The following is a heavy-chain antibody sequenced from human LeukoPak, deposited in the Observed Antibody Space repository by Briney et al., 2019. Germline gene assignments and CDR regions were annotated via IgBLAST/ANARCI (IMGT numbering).Heavy chain of an antibody. CDR3: AKEPFTGDYSQWTFDY. J-gene: IGHJ4*02. V-gene: IGHV3-23*01. CDR1: GFTFSSYG. CDR2: ISGSGGST. Sequence: PGGSLRLSCAASGFTFSSYGMSWVRQAPGKGLEWVSAISGSGGSTYYADSVKGRFTISRDNSKNTLYLQMNSLRAEDTAVYYCAKEPFTGDYSQWTFDYWGQGTLVTVSS. D-gene: IGHD4-17*01.